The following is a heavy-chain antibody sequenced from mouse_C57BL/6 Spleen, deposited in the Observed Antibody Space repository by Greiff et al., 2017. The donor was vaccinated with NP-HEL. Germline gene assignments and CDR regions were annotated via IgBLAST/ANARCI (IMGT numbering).Heavy chain of an antibody. CDR3: ARVYDYDEGYFDV. V-gene: IGHV7-1*01. CDR2: SRNKANDYTT. CDR1: GFTFSDFY. Sequence: EVKVVESGGGLVQSGRSLRLSCATSGFTFSDFYMEWVRQAPGKGLEWIAASRNKANDYTTEYSASVKGRFIVSRDTSQSILYLQMNALRAEDTAIYYCARVYDYDEGYFDVWGTGTTVTVSS. J-gene: IGHJ1*03. D-gene: IGHD2-4*01.